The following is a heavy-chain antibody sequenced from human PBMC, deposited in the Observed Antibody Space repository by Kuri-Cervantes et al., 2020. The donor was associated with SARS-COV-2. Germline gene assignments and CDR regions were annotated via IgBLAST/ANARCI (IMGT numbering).Heavy chain of an antibody. CDR2: IYYSGST. J-gene: IGHJ3*02. CDR1: GGSISSGDYY. Sequence: SCTVSGGSISSGDYYWSWIRQPPGKGLEWIGYIYYSGSTYYNPSLKSRVTISVDTSKNQFSLKLSSVTAADTAVYYCASGITDAFDIWGQGTMVTVSS. V-gene: IGHV4-30-4*08. CDR3: ASGITDAFDI.